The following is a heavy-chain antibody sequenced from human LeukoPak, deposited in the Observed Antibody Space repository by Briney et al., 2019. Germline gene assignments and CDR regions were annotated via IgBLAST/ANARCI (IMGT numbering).Heavy chain of an antibody. CDR2: INPNSGGT. CDR1: GYTFTGYY. V-gene: IGHV1-2*02. Sequence: ASVKVSCKASGYTFTGYYTHWVRQAPGQGLEWMGWINPNSGGTNYAQKFQGRVTMTRDTSISTAYMELSRLRSDDTAVYYCAREGYCSSTSCYSVVGYWGQGTLVTVSS. J-gene: IGHJ4*02. CDR3: AREGYCSSTSCYSVVGY. D-gene: IGHD2-2*01.